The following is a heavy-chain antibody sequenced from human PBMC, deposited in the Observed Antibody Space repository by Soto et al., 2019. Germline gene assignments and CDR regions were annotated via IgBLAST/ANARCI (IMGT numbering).Heavy chain of an antibody. J-gene: IGHJ4*02. CDR2: IIPLLDIA. V-gene: IGHV1-69*08. CDR1: GGTFSNDI. CDR3: VRDSPIGSTYSGYDGIDY. Sequence: QVQVVQSGAEVQKPGSSVKVSCKASGGTFSNDIITWVRQAPGQGLEWMGRIIPLLDIANYAKKFQGRVTITADKSTSTAYMELNSLSSEDTAVYYCVRDSPIGSTYSGYDGIDYWGQGNLVTVSS. D-gene: IGHD5-12*01.